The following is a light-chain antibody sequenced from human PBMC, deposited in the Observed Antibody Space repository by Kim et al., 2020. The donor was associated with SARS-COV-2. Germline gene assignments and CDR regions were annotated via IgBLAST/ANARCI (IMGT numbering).Light chain of an antibody. CDR3: QQYYSTPLT. V-gene: IGKV4-1*01. CDR2: WAS. J-gene: IGKJ4*01. Sequence: RATINCKSSQSVLYSSKNKNDLAWYQQKPGQPPKLLIYWASTRESGVPDRFSGSGSGTDFTLTISSLQAEDVAVYYCQQYYSTPLTFGGGTKVEIK. CDR1: QSVLYSSKNKND.